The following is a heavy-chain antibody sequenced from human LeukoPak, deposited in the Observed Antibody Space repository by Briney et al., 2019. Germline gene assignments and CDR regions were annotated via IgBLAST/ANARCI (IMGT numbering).Heavy chain of an antibody. D-gene: IGHD6-25*01. CDR3: ARHAAPYDAFDI. J-gene: IGHJ3*02. Sequence: GGSLRLSCAASGFTFSDYYMSWIRQAPGKGLEWVSYISSSSYTNYADSVKGRFTISRDNAKNSLYLQMNSLRAEDTAVYYCARHAAPYDAFDIWGQGTMVTVSS. V-gene: IGHV3-11*06. CDR2: ISSSSYT. CDR1: GFTFSDYY.